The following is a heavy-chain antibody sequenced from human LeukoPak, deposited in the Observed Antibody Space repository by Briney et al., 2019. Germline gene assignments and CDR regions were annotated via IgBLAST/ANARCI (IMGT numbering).Heavy chain of an antibody. Sequence: TSETLSLTCTVSGGSISSYYWSWIRQPPGKELEWIGYIYYSGSTNYNPSLKSRVTIPVDTSKNQFSLKLSSVTAADTAVYYCARVPYSGSFDYWGQGTLVTVSS. J-gene: IGHJ4*02. CDR1: GGSISSYY. CDR3: ARVPYSGSFDY. CDR2: IYYSGST. V-gene: IGHV4-59*01. D-gene: IGHD1-26*01.